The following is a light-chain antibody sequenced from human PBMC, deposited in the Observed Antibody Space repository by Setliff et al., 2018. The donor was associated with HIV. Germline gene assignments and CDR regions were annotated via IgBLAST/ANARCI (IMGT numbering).Light chain of an antibody. V-gene: IGLV2-14*03. CDR2: DVT. CDR1: SSDVGGYNY. Sequence: QSALTQPASVSGSPGQSITISCTGTSSDVGGYNYVSWYQQHPGKAPKLVIFDVTNRPSGVSNRYSGSKSGNTASLTISGLQAEDEADYYCSSYTSNSTFWVLGGGTKVTVL. J-gene: IGLJ3*02. CDR3: SSYTSNSTFWV.